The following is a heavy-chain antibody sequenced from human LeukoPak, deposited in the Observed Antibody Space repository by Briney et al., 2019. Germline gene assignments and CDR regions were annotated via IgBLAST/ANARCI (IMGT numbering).Heavy chain of an antibody. J-gene: IGHJ6*02. V-gene: IGHV1-18*01. Sequence: ASAKVSCKASGYTFTSYGISWVRQAPGQGLEWMGWISAYNGNTNYAQKLQGRVTMTTDTSTSTAYMELRSLRSDDTAVYYCARDGAAADPYYYYGMDVWGQGTTVTVSS. CDR3: ARDGAAADPYYYYGMDV. D-gene: IGHD6-13*01. CDR2: ISAYNGNT. CDR1: GYTFTSYG.